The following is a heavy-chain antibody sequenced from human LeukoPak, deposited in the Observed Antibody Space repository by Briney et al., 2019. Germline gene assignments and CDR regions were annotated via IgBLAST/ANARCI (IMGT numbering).Heavy chain of an antibody. J-gene: IGHJ6*02. Sequence: PGGSLRLSCAASGFTFSSYAMHRVRQAPGKGLEWVAVISYDGSNKYYADSVKGRFTISRDNSKNTLYLQMNSLRAEDTAVYYCARVDYDFWSGYHIYYYYGMDVWGQGTTVTVSS. CDR3: ARVDYDFWSGYHIYYYYGMDV. CDR2: ISYDGSNK. CDR1: GFTFSSYA. V-gene: IGHV3-30-3*01. D-gene: IGHD3-3*01.